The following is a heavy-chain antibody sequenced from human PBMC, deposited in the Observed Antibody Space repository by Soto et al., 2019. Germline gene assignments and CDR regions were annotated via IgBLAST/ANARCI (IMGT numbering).Heavy chain of an antibody. CDR3: STCVVPASRLATGDV. V-gene: IGHV4-39*01. D-gene: IGHD2-21*02. J-gene: IGHJ4*02. Sequence: PSETLSLTCTVSGCSISASNYYWGWLRQPPGKGLDWVGNIYYSGATSYNPASVSRVTISVDTTTNQSSLKLNSVTGADTTVYYFSTCVVPASRLATGDVWGPGALVTVSS. CDR2: IYYSGAT. CDR1: GCSISASNYY.